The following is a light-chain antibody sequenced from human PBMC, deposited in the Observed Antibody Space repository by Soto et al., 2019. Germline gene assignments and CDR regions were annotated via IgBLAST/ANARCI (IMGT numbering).Light chain of an antibody. J-gene: IGKJ1*01. Sequence: EVVLTQSPDTLSLSPGDGATLSCRAGQSIGTKYLAWYQQKPGQAPRLLIYGTSSRATGVPDRFSGSGFGTDFILTISGLEPEDFAVYYCQHYGTSLSTFGQGTKVEIK. CDR1: QSIGTKY. CDR3: QHYGTSLST. CDR2: GTS. V-gene: IGKV3-20*01.